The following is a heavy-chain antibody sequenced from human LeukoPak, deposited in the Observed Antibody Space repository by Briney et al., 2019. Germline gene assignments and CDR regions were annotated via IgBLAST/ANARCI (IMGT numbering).Heavy chain of an antibody. CDR3: ARDVRLLWFGESLDYYYGMDV. CDR1: GLSFRSYS. V-gene: IGHV3-48*04. D-gene: IGHD3-10*01. Sequence: PGGSLRLSCVASGLSFRSYSMNWVRQAPGKGLEWVSYISSTSSTIYYADSVKGRFTISRDNAKNSLYLQMNSLRAEDTAVYYCARDVRLLWFGESLDYYYGMDVWGQGTTVTVSS. CDR2: ISSTSSTI. J-gene: IGHJ6*02.